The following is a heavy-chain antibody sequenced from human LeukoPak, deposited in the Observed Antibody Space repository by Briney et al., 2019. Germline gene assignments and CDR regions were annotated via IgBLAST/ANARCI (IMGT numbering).Heavy chain of an antibody. CDR1: GFTLSSYV. CDR2: ISGSGGST. V-gene: IGHV3-23*01. CDR3: AKGSSSGCYVFDY. D-gene: IGHD6-19*01. J-gene: IGHJ4*02. Sequence: GGSLRLSCAASGFTLSSYVMSWVRQAPGKGLEWVSAISGSGGSTYYADSVKGRFTISRDNSKNTLYLQMNSLRAEDTAVYYCAKGSSSGCYVFDYWGQGTLVTVSS.